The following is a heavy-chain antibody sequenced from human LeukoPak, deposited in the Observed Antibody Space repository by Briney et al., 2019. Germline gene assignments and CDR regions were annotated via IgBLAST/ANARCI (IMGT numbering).Heavy chain of an antibody. J-gene: IGHJ6*03. Sequence: GGSLRLSCAASGFTFSDYYMSWVRQAPGKGLEWVSVIYSGGSTYYADSVKGRFTISRDNSKNTLYLQMNSLRAEDTAVYYCARVGYCSSTSCPYYMDVWGKGTTVTVSS. CDR3: ARVGYCSSTSCPYYMDV. V-gene: IGHV3-53*01. D-gene: IGHD2-2*01. CDR2: IYSGGST. CDR1: GFTFSDYY.